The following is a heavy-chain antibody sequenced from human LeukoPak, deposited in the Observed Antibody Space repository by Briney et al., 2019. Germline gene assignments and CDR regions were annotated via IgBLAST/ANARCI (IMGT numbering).Heavy chain of an antibody. J-gene: IGHJ4*02. CDR1: GFTFSSYS. CDR2: IKSKTDGGTT. V-gene: IGHV3-15*01. Sequence: GGSLRLSCAASGFTFSSYSMNWVRQAPGKGLEWVGRIKSKTDGGTTDYAAPVKGRFTISRDDSKNTLYLQMNSLKTEDTAVYYCTTAANAIVGATRRGDYWGQGTLVTVSS. D-gene: IGHD1-26*01. CDR3: TTAANAIVGATRRGDY.